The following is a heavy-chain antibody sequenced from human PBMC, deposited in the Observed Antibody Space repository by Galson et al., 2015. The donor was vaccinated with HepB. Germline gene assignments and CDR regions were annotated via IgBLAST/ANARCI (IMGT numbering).Heavy chain of an antibody. V-gene: IGHV3-30*02. J-gene: IGHJ6*02. CDR2: IRYDGSNK. Sequence: SLRLSCAASGFTFSSYGMHWVRQAPGKGLEWVAFIRYDGSNKYYADSVKGRFTISRDNSKNTLYLQMNSLRAEDTAVYYCAKDVTGSSSWYGSNSLQWHYYYGMDVWGQGTTVTVSS. CDR3: AKDVTGSSSWYGSNSLQWHYYYGMDV. CDR1: GFTFSSYG. D-gene: IGHD6-13*01.